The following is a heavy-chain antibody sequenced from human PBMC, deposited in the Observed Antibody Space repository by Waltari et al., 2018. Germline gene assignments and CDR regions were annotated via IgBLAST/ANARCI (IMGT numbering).Heavy chain of an antibody. CDR1: GFTFDDYN. J-gene: IGHJ4*02. V-gene: IGHV3-43*01. Sequence: EVQLVESGGVVVQPGGSLRLSCAASGFTFDDYNMTWVRQAPGKGLEWVSLISWDGGSTYYADSVKGRFTISRDNSKNSLYLQMNSLRTEDTALYYCAKDMGPSRYDSSGYFDYWGQGTLVTVSS. CDR2: ISWDGGST. D-gene: IGHD3-22*01. CDR3: AKDMGPSRYDSSGYFDY.